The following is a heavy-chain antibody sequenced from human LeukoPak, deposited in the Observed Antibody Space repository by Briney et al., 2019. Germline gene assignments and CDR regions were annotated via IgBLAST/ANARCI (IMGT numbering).Heavy chain of an antibody. CDR1: GGTFSSYA. CDR3: ATHPSRWFGELLDY. CDR2: IIPIFGTA. D-gene: IGHD3-10*01. Sequence: SVKVSCKASGGTFSSYAISWVRHAPGQGLEWMGGIIPIFGTANYAQKFRGRVTITADESTSTAYMELSSLRSEDTAVYYCATHPSRWFGELLDYWGQGTLVTVSS. V-gene: IGHV1-69*13. J-gene: IGHJ4*02.